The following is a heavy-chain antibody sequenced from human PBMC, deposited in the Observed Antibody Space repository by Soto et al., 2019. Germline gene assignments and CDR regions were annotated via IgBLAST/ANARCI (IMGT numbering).Heavy chain of an antibody. V-gene: IGHV4-59*01. CDR3: ARDLRFQGHDYADYLGYGLDV. CDR2: IYYRGST. D-gene: IGHD4-17*01. J-gene: IGHJ6*02. CDR1: GGSISPYY. Sequence: SETLSLTCTVSGGSISPYYWSWIRQSPGKGLEWLGYIYYRGSTDYNPSLKSRVTISVDTSKNQFSLNLSSVTAADTAVYYCARDLRFQGHDYADYLGYGLDVWGQGTPVTVSS.